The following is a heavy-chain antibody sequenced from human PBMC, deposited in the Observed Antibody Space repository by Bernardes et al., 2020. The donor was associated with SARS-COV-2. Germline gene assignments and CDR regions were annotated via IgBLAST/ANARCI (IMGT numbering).Heavy chain of an antibody. J-gene: IGHJ4*02. D-gene: IGHD2-21*02. V-gene: IGHV3-21*04. CDR1: GFTFSSYS. CDR2: ISSSSSYI. Sequence: GGSLRLSCAASGFTFSSYSMNWVRQAPGKGLEWVSSISSSSSYIYYADSVKGRFTISRDNAKNSLYLQMNSLRAEDTAVYYCAKVNDGGNSFDYWGQGTLVTVSS. CDR3: AKVNDGGNSFDY.